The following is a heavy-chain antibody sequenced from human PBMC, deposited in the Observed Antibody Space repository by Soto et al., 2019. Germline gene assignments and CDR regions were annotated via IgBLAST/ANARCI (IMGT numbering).Heavy chain of an antibody. J-gene: IGHJ4*02. Sequence: EVQLLEAGGGLVQPGGSLRLSCAASGFTFRNYGMSWVRQAPGKGLEWLSAIVGIGDTAYYADSVRGRFTISRDNSKNTLYLQLKDVGAEETAIYYCANDYDYGDSLPFDCWGQGTLVSVSS. CDR2: IVGIGDTA. D-gene: IGHD4-17*01. CDR3: ANDYDYGDSLPFDC. V-gene: IGHV3-23*01. CDR1: GFTFRNYG.